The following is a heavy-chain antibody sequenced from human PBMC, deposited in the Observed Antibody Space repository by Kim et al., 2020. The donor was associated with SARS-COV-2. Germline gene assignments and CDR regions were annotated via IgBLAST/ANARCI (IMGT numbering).Heavy chain of an antibody. Sequence: ASVKVSCKASGYTFTSYGISWVRQAPGQGLEWMGWISAYNGNTNYAQKLQGRVTMTTDTSTSTAYMELRSLRSDDTAVYYCARVGSVVVPAASSYWGQGTLVTVSS. V-gene: IGHV1-18*01. D-gene: IGHD2-2*01. CDR2: ISAYNGNT. CDR1: GYTFTSYG. CDR3: ARVGSVVVPAASSY. J-gene: IGHJ4*02.